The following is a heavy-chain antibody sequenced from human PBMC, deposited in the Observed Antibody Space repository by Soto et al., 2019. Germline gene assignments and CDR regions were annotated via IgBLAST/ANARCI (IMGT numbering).Heavy chain of an antibody. CDR2: ISDDGSRT. Sequence: GGSLRLSCAASGFSFSTFEMSWVRQAPGRGLEWASFISDDGSRTYYADAVKGRFTISRDNSKHTLYLQMNSLTAEDTAVYACVKGGWLDFWGQGTLVTVSS. CDR3: VKGGWLDF. CDR1: GFSFSTFE. J-gene: IGHJ5*01. V-gene: IGHV3-23*01. D-gene: IGHD3-16*01.